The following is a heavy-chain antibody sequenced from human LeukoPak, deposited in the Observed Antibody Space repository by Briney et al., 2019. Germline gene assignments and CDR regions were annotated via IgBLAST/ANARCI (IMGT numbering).Heavy chain of an antibody. CDR2: IWYDGSNK. D-gene: IGHD1-14*01. CDR3: ARDLNVLITVQYYYYGMDV. V-gene: IGHV3-33*01. Sequence: GGSLRLSCAASGFTFSSYGMHWVRQAPGKGLEWVAVIWYDGSNKYYADSVKGRFTISRDNSKNTLYLQMNSLRAEDTAVYYCARDLNVLITVQYYYYGMDVWGQGTTVTVSS. J-gene: IGHJ6*02. CDR1: GFTFSSYG.